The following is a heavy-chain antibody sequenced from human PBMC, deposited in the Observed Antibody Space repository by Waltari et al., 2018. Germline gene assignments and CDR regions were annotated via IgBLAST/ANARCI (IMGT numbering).Heavy chain of an antibody. Sequence: EVQLVESGGGLAQPDRSLRLTCVASGSTFDNYAMHWVRQVPGKGLEWVSGISWNSGSRGYVDSVKGRFTISRDNARKSLYLQMSSLRAEDTGVYYCARDLVEQAGTPFYFDYWGLGTLVSVSS. CDR1: GSTFDNYA. J-gene: IGHJ4*02. D-gene: IGHD2-8*02. CDR2: ISWNSGSR. V-gene: IGHV3-9*01. CDR3: ARDLVEQAGTPFYFDY.